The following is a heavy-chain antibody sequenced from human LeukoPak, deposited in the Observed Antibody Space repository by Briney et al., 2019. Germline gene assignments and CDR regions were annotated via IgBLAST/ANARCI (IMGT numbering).Heavy chain of an antibody. CDR3: ARGVAGPYYYYYMDV. CDR2: INPNSGGT. Sequence: ASVKVSCKASGYTFTDYYMHWVRQAPGQGLEWMGWINPNSGGTNYAQKFQGRVTMTRDTSISTAYMELSRLTSDDTAVYYCARGVAGPYYYYYMDVWGKGTTVTVSS. D-gene: IGHD6-19*01. CDR1: GYTFTDYY. J-gene: IGHJ6*03. V-gene: IGHV1-2*02.